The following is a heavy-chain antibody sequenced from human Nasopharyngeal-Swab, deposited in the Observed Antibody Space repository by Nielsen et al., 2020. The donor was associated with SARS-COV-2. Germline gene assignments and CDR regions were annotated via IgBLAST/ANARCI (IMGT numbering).Heavy chain of an antibody. V-gene: IGHV3-21*06. J-gene: IGHJ5*01. D-gene: IGHD4-17*01. Sequence: GGSLRLSCAAFGFTFSSYTLNWVRQAPGKGLEWVSSISPTSDYIYYAESVKGRFTISRDNAKNSMFLQMNSLRAEETAIYYCVRGSYGHYDSWGQGALITVSS. CDR1: GFTFSSYT. CDR3: VRGSYGHYDS. CDR2: ISPTSDYI.